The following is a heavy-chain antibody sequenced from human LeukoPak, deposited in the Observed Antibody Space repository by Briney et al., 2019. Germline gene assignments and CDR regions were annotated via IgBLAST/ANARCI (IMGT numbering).Heavy chain of an antibody. CDR1: GFTFSSYA. CDR2: ISGSGGST. J-gene: IGHJ4*02. CDR3: TKGYYDYVWGSYYFDY. V-gene: IGHV3-23*01. D-gene: IGHD3-16*01. Sequence: PGGSLRLSCAAYGFTFSSYAMSWVRQAPGKGLEWVSAISGSGGSTYYADSVKGRVTISRDNSRDTLYLQMNSLRAEDTDVYYCTKGYYDYVWGSYYFDYWGQGTLVTVSS.